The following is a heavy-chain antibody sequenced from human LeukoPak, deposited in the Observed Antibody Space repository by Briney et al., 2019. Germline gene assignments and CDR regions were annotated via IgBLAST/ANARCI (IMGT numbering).Heavy chain of an antibody. CDR1: GFTFSSYS. Sequence: GGSLRLSCAASGFTFSSYSMNWVRQAPGKGLEWVSSISSSSSYIYYADTVKGRFTISRDNAKNSLYLQMNSLRAEDTAVYYCARDWKGYCSGGSCYFDYWGQGTLVTVSS. J-gene: IGHJ4*02. CDR3: ARDWKGYCSGGSCYFDY. D-gene: IGHD2-15*01. V-gene: IGHV3-21*01. CDR2: ISSSSSYI.